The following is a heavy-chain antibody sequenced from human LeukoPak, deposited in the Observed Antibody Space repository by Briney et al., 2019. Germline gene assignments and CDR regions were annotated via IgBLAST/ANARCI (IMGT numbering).Heavy chain of an antibody. D-gene: IGHD2-2*01. J-gene: IGHJ5*02. V-gene: IGHV4-39*01. CDR1: GGSISSSSYY. CDR2: IYYSGST. Sequence: SETLSLTCTVSGGSISSSSYYWGWIRQPPGKGLEWIGSIYYSGSTYYNPSLKSRVTISVDTPKNQFSLKLSSVTAADTAVYYCARQALDCSSTSCKKWFDPWGQGTLVTVSS. CDR3: ARQALDCSSTSCKKWFDP.